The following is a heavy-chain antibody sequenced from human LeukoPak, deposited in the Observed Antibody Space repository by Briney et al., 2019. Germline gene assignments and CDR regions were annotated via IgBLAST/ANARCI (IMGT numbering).Heavy chain of an antibody. CDR2: ISWNSGTI. D-gene: IGHD3-10*01. Sequence: PGRSLRLSCAGSGFTFDDYAMHWVRQAPGKGLEWVSGISWNSGTIGYADSVKGRFTISRDNAKNSLYLQMNSLRAEDTALYYCAKGGRGSLVWHFDLWGRGTLVTVSS. J-gene: IGHJ2*01. CDR3: AKGGRGSLVWHFDL. V-gene: IGHV3-9*01. CDR1: GFTFDDYA.